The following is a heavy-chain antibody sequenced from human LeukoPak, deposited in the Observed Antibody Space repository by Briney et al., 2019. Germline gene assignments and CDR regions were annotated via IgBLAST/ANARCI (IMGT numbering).Heavy chain of an antibody. Sequence: ASVKVSCKASGYTFTNYVVRCVRQAPGQRPEWIGWINAGNGDTKYSQNFQGRVTITRDTSASTAYMELSSLTSEDTALYYCARDDCGDTCYPGGYWGQGTLVTVSS. V-gene: IGHV1-3*01. CDR2: INAGNGDT. D-gene: IGHD2-21*01. J-gene: IGHJ4*02. CDR3: ARDDCGDTCYPGGY. CDR1: GYTFTNYV.